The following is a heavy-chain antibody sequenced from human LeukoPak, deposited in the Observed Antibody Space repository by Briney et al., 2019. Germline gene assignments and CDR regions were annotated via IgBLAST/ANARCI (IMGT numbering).Heavy chain of an antibody. CDR3: ARGVVVVPAAIIYYYGMDV. J-gene: IGHJ6*02. V-gene: IGHV1-2*02. CDR2: INPNSGGT. CDR1: GNTFTGYY. D-gene: IGHD2-2*01. Sequence: ASVKVSCKASGNTFTGYYMHWVRQAPGQGLEWMGWINPNSGGTNYAQKFQGRVTMTRDTSISTAYMELSRLRSDDTAVYYCARGVVVVPAAIIYYYGMDVWGQGTTVTVSS.